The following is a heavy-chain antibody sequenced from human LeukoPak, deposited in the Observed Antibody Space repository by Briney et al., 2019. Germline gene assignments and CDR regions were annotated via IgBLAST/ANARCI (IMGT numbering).Heavy chain of an antibody. V-gene: IGHV3-33*01. Sequence: GGSLRLSCAASGFTFSSYGMHWVRQAPGKGLEWVAVIWYDGSNKYYADSVKGRFTISRDNSKNTLYLQMNSLRAEDTAVYYCARDGVVYDSYSRAPELSYFDYWGQGTLVTVSS. CDR2: IWYDGSNK. CDR3: ARDGVVYDSYSRAPELSYFDY. CDR1: GFTFSSYG. D-gene: IGHD5/OR15-5a*01. J-gene: IGHJ4*02.